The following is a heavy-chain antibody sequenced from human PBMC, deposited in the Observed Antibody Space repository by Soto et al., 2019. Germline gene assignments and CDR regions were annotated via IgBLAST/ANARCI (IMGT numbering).Heavy chain of an antibody. CDR3: SGGGAGSRPFTWELPDH. J-gene: IGHJ4*02. Sequence: GASVTVSCKASVYTFTSYGISWVRQAPGQALEWMGWITPSSGDVHYAQKFQERVTITRDRSINTAYMQMSSLRSEDTAMYFFSGGGAGSRPFTWELPDHWGQGTLVTVSS. CDR2: ITPSSGDV. CDR1: VYTFTSYG. D-gene: IGHD1-26*01. V-gene: IGHV1-45*02.